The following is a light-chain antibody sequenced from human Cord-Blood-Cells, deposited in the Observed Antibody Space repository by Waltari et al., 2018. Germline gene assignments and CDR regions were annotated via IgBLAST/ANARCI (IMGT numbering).Light chain of an antibody. CDR2: DNN. CDR1: SSNIGNNY. V-gene: IGLV1-51*01. CDR3: GTWDSSLSAVV. Sequence: VLTQPPSVSAAPGQKVTISCSGSSSNIGNNYVSWYQQLPGTAPKLLNYDNNRRPSGIPDRFSGSKSGTSATLGITGLQTGDEADYYCGTWDSSLSAVVFGGGTKLTVL. J-gene: IGLJ2*01.